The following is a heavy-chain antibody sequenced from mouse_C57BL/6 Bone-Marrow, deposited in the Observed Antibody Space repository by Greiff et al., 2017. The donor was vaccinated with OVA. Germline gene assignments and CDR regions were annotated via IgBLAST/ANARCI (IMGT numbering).Heavy chain of an antibody. CDR3: ARDSNYVPWFAY. CDR2: IYPGSGST. D-gene: IGHD2-5*01. V-gene: IGHV1-55*01. Sequence: QVHVKQPGAELVKPGASVKMSCKASGYTFTSYWITWVKQRPGQGLEWIGDIYPGSGSTNYNEKFKSKATLTVDTSSSTAYMQLSSLTSEDSAVYYCARDSNYVPWFAYWGQGTLVTVSA. J-gene: IGHJ3*01. CDR1: GYTFTSYW.